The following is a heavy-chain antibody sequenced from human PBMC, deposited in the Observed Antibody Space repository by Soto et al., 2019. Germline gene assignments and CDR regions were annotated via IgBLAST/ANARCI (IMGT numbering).Heavy chain of an antibody. CDR3: AREELSGH. CDR2: INASIGTT. CDR1: GYSFTGHY. V-gene: IGHV1-3*01. Sequence: GASVKVSCKASGYSFTGHYLHWVRQAPGQRLEWMGWINASIGTTNYSQKFQGRVTITRDTSASTAYMELSSLRSEDTAVYYCAREELSGHWGQGTLVTVSS. J-gene: IGHJ4*02. D-gene: IGHD1-26*01.